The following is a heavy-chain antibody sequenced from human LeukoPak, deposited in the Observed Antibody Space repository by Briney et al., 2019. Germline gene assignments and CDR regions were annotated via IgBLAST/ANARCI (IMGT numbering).Heavy chain of an antibody. D-gene: IGHD3-22*01. J-gene: IGHJ3*02. CDR3: AKGLSGYYDSSGYYYAFDI. CDR1: GFTFDDYA. V-gene: IGHV3-9*01. Sequence: GRSLRLSCAASGFTFDDYAMPWVRQAPGKGLEWVSGISWNSGSIGYADSVKGRFTISRDNAKNSLYLQMNSLRAEDTALYYCAKGLSGYYDSSGYYYAFDIWGQGTMVTVSS. CDR2: ISWNSGSI.